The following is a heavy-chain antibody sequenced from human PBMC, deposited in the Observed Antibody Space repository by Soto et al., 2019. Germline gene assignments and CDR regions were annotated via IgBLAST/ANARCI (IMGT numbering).Heavy chain of an antibody. CDR2: IYYSGST. CDR3: ARVSQQWLVTYYFDY. CDR1: GGSISSYY. D-gene: IGHD6-19*01. J-gene: IGHJ4*02. V-gene: IGHV4-59*01. Sequence: SETLSLTCTVSGGSISSYYWSWIRQPPGKGLEWIGYIYYSGSTNYNPSLKSRVTISVDTSKNQFSLKLSSVTAADTAVYYCARVSQQWLVTYYFDYWGQGTLVTVSS.